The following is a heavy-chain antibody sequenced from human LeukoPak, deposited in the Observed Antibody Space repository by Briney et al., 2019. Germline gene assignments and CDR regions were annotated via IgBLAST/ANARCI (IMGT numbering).Heavy chain of an antibody. Sequence: SETLSLTCTVSGASMSSYSWSWIRQPPGKGLEWTGYIYYSGNTIYNPSLKSRLTISLDTSKNQFSLKLTSVTAADTAVYYCASDYGSGSYRFDFWGQGTLVIVSS. CDR1: GASMSSYS. CDR3: ASDYGSGSYRFDF. J-gene: IGHJ4*02. V-gene: IGHV4-59*01. CDR2: IYYSGNT. D-gene: IGHD3-10*01.